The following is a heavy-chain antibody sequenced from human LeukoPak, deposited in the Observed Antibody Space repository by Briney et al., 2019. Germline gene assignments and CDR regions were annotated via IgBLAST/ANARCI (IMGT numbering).Heavy chain of an antibody. V-gene: IGHV3-64*04. CDR3: VREGNNGDFDY. D-gene: IGHD1/OR15-1a*01. J-gene: IGHJ4*02. CDR2: ISSDGDNT. Sequence: GGSLRLSCSASGFIFSNYGMYWVRQAPGKGLEFVSAISSDGDNTFYADSVKGRFTISRDNAENSLWLQMNSLRAEDTAVYYCVREGNNGDFDYWGQGTLVTVSS. CDR1: GFIFSNYG.